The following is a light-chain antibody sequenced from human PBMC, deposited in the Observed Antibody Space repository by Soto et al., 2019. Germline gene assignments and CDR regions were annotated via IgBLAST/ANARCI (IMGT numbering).Light chain of an antibody. CDR2: DVS. Sequence: QSALTQPASVSGSPGQSITISCTGTSSDVGGYNYVSWYQQLPGKAPKLMIYDVSNRPSGVSNRFSGSKSGNTASLTISGLQAEDEADYYCSSYTSTWVFGGGTKLTVL. J-gene: IGLJ3*02. V-gene: IGLV2-14*01. CDR1: SSDVGGYNY. CDR3: SSYTSTWV.